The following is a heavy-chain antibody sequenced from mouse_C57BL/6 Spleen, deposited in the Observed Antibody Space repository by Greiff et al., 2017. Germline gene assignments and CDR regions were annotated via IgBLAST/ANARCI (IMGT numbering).Heavy chain of an antibody. CDR2: IYPGSGST. V-gene: IGHV1-55*01. Sequence: VKLKQPGAELVKPGASVKMSCKASGYTFTSYWITWVKQRPGQGLEWIGDIYPGSGSTNYNEKFKSKATLTVDTSSSTAYMQLSSLTSEDSAVYYCARSSYGAMDYWGQGTSVTVSS. J-gene: IGHJ4*01. CDR1: GYTFTSYW. D-gene: IGHD2-10*02. CDR3: ARSSYGAMDY.